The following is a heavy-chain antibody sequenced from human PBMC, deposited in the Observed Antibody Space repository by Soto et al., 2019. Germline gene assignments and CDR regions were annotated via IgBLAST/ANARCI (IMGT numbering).Heavy chain of an antibody. CDR2: INHSGST. Sequence: SETLSLTCIVSGDSISSSNYCWSWIRQPPGKGLEWIGEINHSGSTNYNPSLKSRVTISVDTSKNQFSLKLSSVTAADTAVYYCARGRYSSGWYDYYYYYGMDVWGQGTTVTVSS. CDR1: GDSISSSNYC. CDR3: ARGRYSSGWYDYYYYYGMDV. J-gene: IGHJ6*02. V-gene: IGHV4-39*07. D-gene: IGHD6-13*01.